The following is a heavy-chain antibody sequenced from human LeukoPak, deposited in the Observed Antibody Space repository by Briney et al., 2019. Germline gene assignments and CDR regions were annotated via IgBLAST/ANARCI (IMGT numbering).Heavy chain of an antibody. Sequence: GGSLRLSCSASGFTFSSYAMHWVRQAPGKGREYVSAISSNGGSTYYADSVKGRFTISRDNSKNTLYLQMSSLRAEDTAVYYCVKAGTTQTGYYYGMDVWGQGTTVTVSS. CDR2: ISSNGGST. D-gene: IGHD4-17*01. CDR1: GFTFSSYA. CDR3: VKAGTTQTGYYYGMDV. J-gene: IGHJ6*02. V-gene: IGHV3-64D*09.